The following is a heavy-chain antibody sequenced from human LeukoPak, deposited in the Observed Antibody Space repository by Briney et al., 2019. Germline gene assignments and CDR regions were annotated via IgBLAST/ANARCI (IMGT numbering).Heavy chain of an antibody. J-gene: IGHJ4*02. D-gene: IGHD1-26*01. V-gene: IGHV3-53*01. CDR3: ARGSRSPSGTYHYYFDY. CDR2: VFSGGTT. Sequence: GGSLRLSCAASAFTVSSNYMSWVRQAPGKGLEWVSVVFSGGTTYYAASVKGRFTISRDNSKNTLYLQMNSLRAEDTAVYYCARGSRSPSGTYHYYFDYWGQGTLVTVSS. CDR1: AFTVSSNY.